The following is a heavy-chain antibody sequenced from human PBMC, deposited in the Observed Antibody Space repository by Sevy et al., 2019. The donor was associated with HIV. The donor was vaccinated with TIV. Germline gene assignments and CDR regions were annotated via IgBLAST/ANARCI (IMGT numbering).Heavy chain of an antibody. CDR3: ARRNDIDI. Sequence: SETLSLTCTVSGGSINSDHWNWIRQPPGKGLEWIGYVYYTGGTNYNPSLNNRVTISVDRTKNQFPLKLTSVTAADTAVYYCARRNDIDIWGQGTMVTVSS. V-gene: IGHV4-59*08. CDR2: VYYTGGT. CDR1: GGSINSDH. J-gene: IGHJ3*02.